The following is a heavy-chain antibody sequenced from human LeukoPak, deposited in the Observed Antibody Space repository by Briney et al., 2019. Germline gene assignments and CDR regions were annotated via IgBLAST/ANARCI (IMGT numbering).Heavy chain of an antibody. D-gene: IGHD4-4*01. Sequence: SETLSLTCTVSGGSISSYYWSWIRQPPGKGLEWIGEINHSGSTNYNPSLKSRVTISVDTSKNQFSLKLSSVTAADTAVYYCARALYSNYVLRFDYWGQGTLVTVSS. CDR3: ARALYSNYVLRFDY. V-gene: IGHV4-34*01. J-gene: IGHJ4*02. CDR1: GGSISSYY. CDR2: INHSGST.